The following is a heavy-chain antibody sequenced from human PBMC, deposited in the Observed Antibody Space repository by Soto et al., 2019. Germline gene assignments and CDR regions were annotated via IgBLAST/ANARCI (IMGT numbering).Heavy chain of an antibody. J-gene: IGHJ4*02. V-gene: IGHV3-53*01. CDR1: GFTVGNNY. Sequence: EVQLVESGGGLIQPGGSLKLSCAASGFTVGNNYMSWVRQAPGKGLEWVSLIYSTGTTKYADSVKGRFTVSRDNAKNTLYLQMNILSAEDTAVYYCAKDGRGSGSHYNSFGYWGQGTLVTVSS. CDR3: AKDGRGSGSHYNSFGY. CDR2: IYSTGTT. D-gene: IGHD3-10*01.